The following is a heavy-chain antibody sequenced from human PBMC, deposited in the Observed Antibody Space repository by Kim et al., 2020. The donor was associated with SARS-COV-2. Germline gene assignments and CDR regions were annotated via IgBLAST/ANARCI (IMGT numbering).Heavy chain of an antibody. J-gene: IGHJ4*02. V-gene: IGHV1-2*02. CDR1: GYTFTGFY. CDR2: INPNSGDT. CDR3: TREDY. Sequence: ASVKVSCKTSGYTFTGFYLHWVRQAPGQGLEWMGWINPNSGDTSYAQKFQGRVTMTRDTSVSTAYMELSSLSTDDTAVYYCTREDYWGQGTLVTVSP.